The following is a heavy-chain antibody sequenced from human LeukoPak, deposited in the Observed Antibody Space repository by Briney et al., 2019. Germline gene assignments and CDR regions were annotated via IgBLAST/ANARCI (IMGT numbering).Heavy chain of an antibody. V-gene: IGHV3-30*03. Sequence: GGSLRLSCAASGFTFSSYGMHWVRQAPGKGLEWVAVISYDGSNKYYADSVKGRFTISRDNSKNTLYLQMNSLRAEDTAVYYCARDQSGYYYDSSGLPGYWGQGTLVTVSS. CDR1: GFTFSSYG. CDR3: ARDQSGYYYDSSGLPGY. CDR2: ISYDGSNK. J-gene: IGHJ4*02. D-gene: IGHD3-22*01.